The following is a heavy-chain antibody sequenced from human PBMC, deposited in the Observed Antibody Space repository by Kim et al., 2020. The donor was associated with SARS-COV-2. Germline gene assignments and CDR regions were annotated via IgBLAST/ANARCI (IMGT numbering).Heavy chain of an antibody. J-gene: IGHJ5*02. Sequence: SETLSLTCTVSGGSISSYYWSWIRQPPGKGLEWIGYIYYSGSTNYNPSLKSRVTISVDTSKNQFSLKLSSVTAADTAVYYCARGYSSSAGAFDPWGQGTL. V-gene: IGHV4-59*01. CDR1: GGSISSYY. CDR3: ARGYSSSAGAFDP. CDR2: IYYSGST. D-gene: IGHD6-6*01.